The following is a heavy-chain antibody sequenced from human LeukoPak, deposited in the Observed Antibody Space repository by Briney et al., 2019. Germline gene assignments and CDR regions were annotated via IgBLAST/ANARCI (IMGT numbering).Heavy chain of an antibody. CDR2: IWYDGNK. D-gene: IGHD2-15*01. CDR1: GFTFSSYG. J-gene: IGHJ3*02. V-gene: IGHV3-33*06. Sequence: GRSLRLSCAASGFTFSSYGMHWVRQAPGKGLEWVAIIWYDGNKYYADSVKGRFTISRDNSKNTLYLQINSLRAEDTAMYYCAKEISLNDALDIWGQGTMVTVSS. CDR3: AKEISLNDALDI.